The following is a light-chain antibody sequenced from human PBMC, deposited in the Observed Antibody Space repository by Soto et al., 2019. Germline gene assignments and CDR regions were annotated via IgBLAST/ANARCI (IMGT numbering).Light chain of an antibody. J-gene: IGKJ5*01. CDR1: QSVSTN. Sequence: EIVMTQSPASLSVSPGERATLSCRASQSVSTNLAWYQQKPGQAPRLLMYGASTRAIGIPARFTGGGSETEFTLTINSLQPEDLTFYYCQQYDNWPITFGQGTRLEIK. CDR2: GAS. V-gene: IGKV3-15*01. CDR3: QQYDNWPIT.